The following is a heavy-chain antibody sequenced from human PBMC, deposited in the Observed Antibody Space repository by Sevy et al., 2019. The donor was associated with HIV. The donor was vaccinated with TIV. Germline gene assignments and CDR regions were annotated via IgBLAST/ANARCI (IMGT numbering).Heavy chain of an antibody. CDR1: GYTLTALS. CDR2: FDPEDGER. Sequence: ASVKVSCKVSGYTLTALSMHWVRQTPGKGLEWMGSFDPEDGERIYAQKFQVRVAMTEETSTDTAYMELSSLRSEDTAVYYCATTKDYYESSGDPFDYWGQGTLVTVSS. J-gene: IGHJ4*02. D-gene: IGHD3-22*01. CDR3: ATTKDYYESSGDPFDY. V-gene: IGHV1-24*01.